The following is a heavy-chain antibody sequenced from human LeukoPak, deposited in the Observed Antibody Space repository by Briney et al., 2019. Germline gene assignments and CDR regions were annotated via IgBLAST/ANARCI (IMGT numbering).Heavy chain of an antibody. Sequence: SVKVSCKASGFTFTNSAVQWVRQARGQRLEWIGWIVVGSGNTNYAQKFQERVTITRDMSTSTAYMELSSLRSEDTAVYYCAAVPGYSSTWYPYYFDHWGQGTLVTVSS. CDR2: IVVGSGNT. CDR1: GFTFTNSA. V-gene: IGHV1-58*01. CDR3: AAVPGYSSTWYPYYFDH. D-gene: IGHD6-13*01. J-gene: IGHJ4*02.